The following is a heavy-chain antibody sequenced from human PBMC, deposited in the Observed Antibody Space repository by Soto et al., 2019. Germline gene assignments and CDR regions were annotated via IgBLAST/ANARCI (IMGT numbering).Heavy chain of an antibody. CDR2: IWYDGSNK. J-gene: IGHJ6*02. Sequence: GGSLRLSCAASGFTFSSYGMHWVRQAPGKGLEWLAVIWYDGSNKYYADSVKGRFTISRDNSKNTLYLQMNSLRAEDTAVYYCAGDGEQQLTHTSRYYYGMDVWGQGTTVTVSS. V-gene: IGHV3-33*01. D-gene: IGHD6-13*01. CDR1: GFTFSSYG. CDR3: AGDGEQQLTHTSRYYYGMDV.